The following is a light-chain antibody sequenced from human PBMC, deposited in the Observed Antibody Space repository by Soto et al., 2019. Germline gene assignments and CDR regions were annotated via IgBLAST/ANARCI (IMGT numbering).Light chain of an antibody. V-gene: IGKV1-39*01. CDR2: AAS. CDR3: QQSYSILWT. J-gene: IGKJ1*01. Sequence: IEMTQSPSSLSVSVGDSVTINCRTSQSIATYLNWYQQKPGKAPKLLIYAASSLQSGVPSRFSGSGSGTEFTLTITSLRPDDFATYYCQQSYSILWTFGQGTKVDI. CDR1: QSIATY.